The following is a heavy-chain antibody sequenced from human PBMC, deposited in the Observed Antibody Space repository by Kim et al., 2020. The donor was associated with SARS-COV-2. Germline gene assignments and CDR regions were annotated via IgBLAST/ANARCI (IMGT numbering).Heavy chain of an antibody. CDR1: GFTFSSYA. V-gene: IGHV3-23*01. Sequence: GGSLRLSCAASGFTFSSYAMSWVRQAPGKGLEWVSAISGSGGSTYYADSVKGRFTISRDNSKNTLYLQMNSLRAEDTAVYYCAKDAGKYSSSGYVWGWFDPWGQGTLVTVSS. J-gene: IGHJ5*02. D-gene: IGHD6-13*01. CDR2: ISGSGGST. CDR3: AKDAGKYSSSGYVWGWFDP.